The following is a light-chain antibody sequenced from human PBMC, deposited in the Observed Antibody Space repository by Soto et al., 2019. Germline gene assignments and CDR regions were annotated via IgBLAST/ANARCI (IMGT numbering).Light chain of an antibody. CDR3: QQYHIYSGT. V-gene: IGKV1-5*03. Sequence: DIQMTQSPSTLSASVGYRVTITFPASQTIDSWVAWYQQRPGKPPNLLIYKASTLASGVPSRFSGSGSGTEFTLTINSLQPDDFATYYCQQYHIYSGTFGQGTKVDIK. CDR1: QTIDSW. J-gene: IGKJ1*01. CDR2: KAS.